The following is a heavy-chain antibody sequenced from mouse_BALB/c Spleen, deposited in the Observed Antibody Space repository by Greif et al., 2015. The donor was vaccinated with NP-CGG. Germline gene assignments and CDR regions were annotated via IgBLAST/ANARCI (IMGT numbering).Heavy chain of an antibody. CDR1: GYTFTSYW. CDR2: INPSTGYT. CDR3: ARDYYGSSYTWFAY. D-gene: IGHD1-1*01. Sequence: QVQLQQPGAELAKPGASVKMSCKASGYTFTSYWMHWVKQRPGQGLEWIGYINPSTGYTEYNQKFEDKATLTADKSSSTAYMQLSSLTSEDSAVYYCARDYYGSSYTWFAYWGQGTLVTVSA. J-gene: IGHJ3*01. V-gene: IGHV1-7*01.